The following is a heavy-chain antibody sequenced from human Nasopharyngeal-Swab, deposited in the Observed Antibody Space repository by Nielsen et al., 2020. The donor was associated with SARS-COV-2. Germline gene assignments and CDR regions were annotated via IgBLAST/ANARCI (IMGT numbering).Heavy chain of an antibody. Sequence: ASVTVSCKASGYTFTSYAMHWVRQAPGQRLECMGWINAGNGNTKYSQKFQGRVTITRDTSASTAYVELSSLRSEDTAVYYCARVEAGYSSGGPYYYYGMDVWGQGTTVTVSS. D-gene: IGHD6-19*01. CDR3: ARVEAGYSSGGPYYYYGMDV. V-gene: IGHV1-3*01. CDR1: GYTFTSYA. J-gene: IGHJ6*02. CDR2: INAGNGNT.